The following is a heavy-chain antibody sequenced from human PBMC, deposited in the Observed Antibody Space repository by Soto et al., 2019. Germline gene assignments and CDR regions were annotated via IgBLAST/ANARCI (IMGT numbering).Heavy chain of an antibody. J-gene: IGHJ4*02. V-gene: IGHV3-43D*03. D-gene: IGHD6-19*01. Sequence: GESLKISCAASGFTFDDYAMHWVRQAPGKGLEWVSLISWDGGSTYYADSVKGRFTISRDNSKNSLYLQMNSLRAEDAALYYCAKDMFSREGAVAGFDYWGQGTLVTVSS. CDR1: GFTFDDYA. CDR3: AKDMFSREGAVAGFDY. CDR2: ISWDGGST.